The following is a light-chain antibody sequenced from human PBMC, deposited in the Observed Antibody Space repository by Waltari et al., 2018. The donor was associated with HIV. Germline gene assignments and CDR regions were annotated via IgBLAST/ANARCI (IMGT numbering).Light chain of an antibody. CDR2: NNV. CDR3: ATWDYNQWV. CDR1: SANIGRNY. V-gene: IGLV1-47*02. J-gene: IGLJ3*02. Sequence: QSVLGQPPSASGTAGQLVTISCSGTSANIGRNYIYWYQQFPGATPKLIMYNNVQRPSGVPDRFSGSKSGISAYLAISGLQPDDEATYYCATWDYNQWVFGGGTKVTVL.